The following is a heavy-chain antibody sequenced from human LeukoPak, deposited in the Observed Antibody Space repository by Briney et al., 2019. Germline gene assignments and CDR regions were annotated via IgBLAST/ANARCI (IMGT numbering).Heavy chain of an antibody. V-gene: IGHV3-21*01. D-gene: IGHD6-13*01. CDR3: AREYPIAAAGL. CDR1: GFTFSSYS. CDR2: ISSSSSYI. J-gene: IGHJ4*02. Sequence: GGSLRLSCAASGFTFSSYSMNWVRQAPGKGMEWVSSISSSSSYIYYADSVKGRFTISRDNAKNSLYLQMNSLRAEDTAVYYCAREYPIAAAGLWSQGTLVTVSS.